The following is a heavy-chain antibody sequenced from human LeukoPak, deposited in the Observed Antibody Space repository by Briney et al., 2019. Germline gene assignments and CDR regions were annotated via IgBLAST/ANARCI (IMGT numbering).Heavy chain of an antibody. Sequence: GGSLRLSCAASGFTFSSYAMSWVRQAPGKGLEGVSAISGSGGSTYYADSVKGRFTISRDNSKNTLYLQMNSLRAEDTAVYYCAKEDDFWSGYSPDAFDIWGQGTTATVSS. J-gene: IGHJ3*02. CDR2: ISGSGGST. CDR1: GFTFSSYA. D-gene: IGHD3-3*01. CDR3: AKEDDFWSGYSPDAFDI. V-gene: IGHV3-23*01.